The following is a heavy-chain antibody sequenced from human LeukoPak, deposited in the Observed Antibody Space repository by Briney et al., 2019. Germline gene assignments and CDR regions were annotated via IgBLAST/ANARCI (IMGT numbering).Heavy chain of an antibody. Sequence: SETLSLTCTVSGDSISSSGYYWTWIRQPPGKGLEWIGSIHYAGSTYYNPSLKSRVTISVDTSKNQFSLKLTSVTAADTAVYYCGRDPLSPYRSGWTDYWGQGTLVTVSS. J-gene: IGHJ4*02. CDR3: GRDPLSPYRSGWTDY. CDR2: IHYAGST. V-gene: IGHV4-39*07. D-gene: IGHD6-19*01. CDR1: GDSISSSGYY.